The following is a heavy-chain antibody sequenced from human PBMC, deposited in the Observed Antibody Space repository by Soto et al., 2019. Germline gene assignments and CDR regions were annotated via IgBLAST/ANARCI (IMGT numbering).Heavy chain of an antibody. Sequence: QVPLVQSGAEVKKPGASVKVSCKASGYTFTSYGISWVRQAPGQGLEWMGWIRAYNGNTNYAQKLQGRVTMTTDTSTSTAYMELRSLRSDDTAVYYCARDTAAYGDYASTYYYGMDVWGQGTTVTVSS. CDR3: ARDTAAYGDYASTYYYGMDV. V-gene: IGHV1-18*01. CDR2: IRAYNGNT. J-gene: IGHJ6*02. CDR1: GYTFTSYG. D-gene: IGHD4-17*01.